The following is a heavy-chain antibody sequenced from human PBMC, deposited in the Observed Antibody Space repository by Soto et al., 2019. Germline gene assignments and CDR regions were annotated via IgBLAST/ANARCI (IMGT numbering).Heavy chain of an antibody. CDR3: ARDAYYYGSGSSPGY. J-gene: IGHJ4*02. CDR1: GYTFTSYG. Sequence: QVQLVQSGAEVKKPGASVKVSCKASGYTFTSYGISWVRQAPGQGLEWMGWISAYNGNTNYAQKLQGRVTMTTDTSASTAYMELRSLRSDDTAVYYCARDAYYYGSGSSPGYWGQGTLVTVSS. CDR2: ISAYNGNT. V-gene: IGHV1-18*01. D-gene: IGHD3-10*01.